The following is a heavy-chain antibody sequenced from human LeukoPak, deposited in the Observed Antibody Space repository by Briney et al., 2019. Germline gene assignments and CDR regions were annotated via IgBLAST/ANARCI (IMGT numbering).Heavy chain of an antibody. CDR1: GGSISSSDYY. CDR2: IYYSGST. D-gene: IGHD2-2*01. J-gene: IGHJ4*02. Sequence: SETLSLTCTASGGSISSSDYYWDWIRQPPGKGLEWIASIYYSGSTYYNPSLKSRVTISVDSAKNQFSLKLSSVTAADTAVYYCARRDCSRTSCPFEYWGQGTLVTVSS. V-gene: IGHV4-39*01. CDR3: ARRDCSRTSCPFEY.